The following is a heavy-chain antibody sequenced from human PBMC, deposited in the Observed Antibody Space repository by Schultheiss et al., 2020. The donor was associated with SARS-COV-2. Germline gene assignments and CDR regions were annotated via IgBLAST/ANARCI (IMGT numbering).Heavy chain of an antibody. D-gene: IGHD3-3*01. Sequence: SETLSLTCTVSGGSISSGGYYWSWIRQHPGKGLEWIGYIYYSGSTYYNPSLKSRVTISVDTSKNQFSLKLSSVTAADTAVYYCASGQRITIFGVVENWFDPWGQGTLVTVSS. V-gene: IGHV4-31*03. CDR2: IYYSGST. CDR3: ASGQRITIFGVVENWFDP. J-gene: IGHJ5*02. CDR1: GGSISSGGYY.